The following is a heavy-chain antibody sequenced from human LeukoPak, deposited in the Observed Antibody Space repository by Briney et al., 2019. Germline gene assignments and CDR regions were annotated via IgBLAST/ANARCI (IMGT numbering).Heavy chain of an antibody. D-gene: IGHD6-6*01. Sequence: SETLSLTCTVSGDSINSGGYYWSWIRQHPGKGLEWIGYIYYSGSTYYNPSLKSRVTISVDTSKNQSSLKLSSVTAADTAVYYCARGGVLDSWGQGTLGTVSS. CDR3: ARGGVLDS. V-gene: IGHV4-31*03. J-gene: IGHJ4*02. CDR2: IYYSGST. CDR1: GDSINSGGYY.